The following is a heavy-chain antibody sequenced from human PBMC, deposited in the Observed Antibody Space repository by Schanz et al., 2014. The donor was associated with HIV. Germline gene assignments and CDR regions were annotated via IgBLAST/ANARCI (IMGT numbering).Heavy chain of an antibody. Sequence: QVQLVESGGGAVQPGRSLRLSCAASGFVFSSFGLHWVRQAPGKGLEWVALISFDGATTSYVDSVEGRFTISRDNVKNTLSLQMSSLRIEDTALYYCAKRGVAAEFDYWGQGTLVTVSS. CDR2: ISFDGATT. CDR3: AKRGVAAEFDY. CDR1: GFVFSSFG. D-gene: IGHD6-19*01. J-gene: IGHJ4*02. V-gene: IGHV3-30*19.